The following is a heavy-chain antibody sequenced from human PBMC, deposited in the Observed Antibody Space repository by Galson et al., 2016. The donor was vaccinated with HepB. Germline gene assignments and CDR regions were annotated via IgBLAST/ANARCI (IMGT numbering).Heavy chain of an antibody. CDR2: ISTYDGDT. D-gene: IGHD2-15*01. CDR3: ARDWYCSAGSCYDAFDI. Sequence: SVKVSCKASGYTFTSYGISWVRQAPGQGLEWMGWISTYDGDTNCAQNLQGRVTMTTDTSTTTAYMELRSLRSDDTAMYYCARDWYCSAGSCYDAFDIWGQGTMVTVSS. CDR1: GYTFTSYG. J-gene: IGHJ3*02. V-gene: IGHV1-18*01.